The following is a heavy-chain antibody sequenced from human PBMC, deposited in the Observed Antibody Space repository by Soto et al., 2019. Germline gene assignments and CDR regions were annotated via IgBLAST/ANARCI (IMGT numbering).Heavy chain of an antibody. Sequence: ASVKVSCKASGGTFSSYAISWVRQAPGQGLEWMGGIIPIFGTANYAQKFQGRVKITADESTSTAYMELSSLRSEDTAVYYCARSYYDSSGYFHGMDVWGQGTTVTVSS. V-gene: IGHV1-69*13. CDR2: IIPIFGTA. CDR3: ARSYYDSSGYFHGMDV. J-gene: IGHJ6*01. D-gene: IGHD3-22*01. CDR1: GGTFSSYA.